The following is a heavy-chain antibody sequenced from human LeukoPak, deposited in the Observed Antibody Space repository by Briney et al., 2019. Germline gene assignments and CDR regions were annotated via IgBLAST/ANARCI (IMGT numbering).Heavy chain of an antibody. J-gene: IGHJ4*02. CDR3: ARVFNPHSTKLAAFDY. Sequence: GGSLRLSCAASGFTFSDYYMSWIRQAPGKGLEWVSYISSSGSTIYYADSVKGRFTISRDNAKNSLYLQMNSLRAEDTAVYYCARVFNPHSTKLAAFDYWGQGTLVTVSS. CDR1: GFTFSDYY. V-gene: IGHV3-11*04. CDR2: ISSSGSTI. D-gene: IGHD6-6*01.